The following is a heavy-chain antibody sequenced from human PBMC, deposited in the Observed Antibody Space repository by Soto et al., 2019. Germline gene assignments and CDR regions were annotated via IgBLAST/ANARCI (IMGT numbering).Heavy chain of an antibody. J-gene: IGHJ4*01. CDR3: ARVHVMVVAGSTFDY. CDR2: IYHGGTT. CDR1: CYSISSGSY. D-gene: IGHD6-19*01. V-gene: IGHV4-38-2*02. Sequence: SETLSLTCTFSCYSISSGSYWAWIRQPPGKGPEWIASIYHGGTTFYNPSLKSRITISVDTSNNQFSLKLTSVTAADTAVYYCARVHVMVVAGSTFDYWGHGTLVTVSS.